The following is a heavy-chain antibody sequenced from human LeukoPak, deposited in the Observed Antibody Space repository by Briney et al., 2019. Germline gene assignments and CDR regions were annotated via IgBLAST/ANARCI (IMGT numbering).Heavy chain of an antibody. D-gene: IGHD6-6*01. Sequence: ASVKVSCKASGGTFSSYAISCVRQAPGQGLEWMVGIIPIFGTANYAQKFQGRVTITADESTSTAYMELSSLRSEDTAVYYCARDRSIAAHYNWFDPWGQGTLVTVSS. CDR1: GGTFSSYA. V-gene: IGHV1-69*01. CDR3: ARDRSIAAHYNWFDP. CDR2: IIPIFGTA. J-gene: IGHJ5*02.